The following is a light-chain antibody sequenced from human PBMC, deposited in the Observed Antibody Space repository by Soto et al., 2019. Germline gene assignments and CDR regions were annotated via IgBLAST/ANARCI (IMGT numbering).Light chain of an antibody. V-gene: IGLV2-14*02. Sequence: QSALTQPASVSGSPGQSITISCTGTSSDVGSYNLVSWYQQHPGKAPKLMIYEGSKRPSGVSNRFSGSKSGTSASLAITGLQAEDEADYYCQSYDSSLSGYVFGTETKLTVL. J-gene: IGLJ1*01. CDR2: EGS. CDR1: SSDVGSYNL. CDR3: QSYDSSLSGYV.